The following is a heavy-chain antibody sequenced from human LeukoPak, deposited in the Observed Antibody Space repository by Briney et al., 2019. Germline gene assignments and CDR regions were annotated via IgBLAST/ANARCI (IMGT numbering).Heavy chain of an antibody. V-gene: IGHV1-18*01. CDR1: GYTFTSYG. CDR3: ARDDFWSGSDFDY. Sequence: ASVKVSCKASGYTFTSYGISWVRQAPGQGLEWMGWISAYNGNTNYAQKLQGRVTMTTDTSTSTAYVELRSLRSDDTAVYYCARDDFWSGSDFDYWGQGTLVTVSS. J-gene: IGHJ4*02. CDR2: ISAYNGNT. D-gene: IGHD3-3*01.